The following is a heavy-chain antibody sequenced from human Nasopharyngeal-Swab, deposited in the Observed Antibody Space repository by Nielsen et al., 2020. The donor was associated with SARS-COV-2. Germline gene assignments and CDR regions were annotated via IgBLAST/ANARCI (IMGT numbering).Heavy chain of an antibody. CDR3: ARPYRYCSGGSCHSGGAFDI. CDR2: IYYSGST. V-gene: IGHV4-39*01. Sequence: WIRQPPGKGLEWTGSIYYSGSTYYNPSLKSRVTISVDTSKNQFSPKLSSVTAADTAVYYCARPYRYCSGGSCHSGGAFDIWGQGTMVTVSS. D-gene: IGHD2-15*01. J-gene: IGHJ3*02.